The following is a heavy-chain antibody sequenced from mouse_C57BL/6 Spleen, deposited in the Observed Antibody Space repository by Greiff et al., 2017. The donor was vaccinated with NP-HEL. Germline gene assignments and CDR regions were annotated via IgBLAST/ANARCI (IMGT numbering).Heavy chain of an antibody. V-gene: IGHV1-55*01. CDR1: GYTFTSYW. D-gene: IGHD2-5*01. CDR3: ARKRDYSSTGDY. CDR2: IYPGSGST. J-gene: IGHJ2*01. Sequence: QVQLKQPGAELVKPGASVKMSCKASGYTFTSYWITWVKQRPGQGLEWIGDIYPGSGSTNYNEKFKSKATLTVDTSSSTAYMQLSSLTSEDSAVYYCARKRDYSSTGDYWGQGTTLTVSS.